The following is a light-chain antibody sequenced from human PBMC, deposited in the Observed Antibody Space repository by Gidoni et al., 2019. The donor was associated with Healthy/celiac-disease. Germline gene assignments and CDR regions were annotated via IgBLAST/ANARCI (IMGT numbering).Light chain of an antibody. J-gene: IGKJ1*01. CDR1: QSVSSSY. CDR2: GAS. V-gene: IGKV3-20*01. Sequence: IVLKQSPGTLSLSPGERATLSCRASQSVSSSYLAWYQQKPGQAPRLLIDGASSRATGIPDRFSGSGSGTDFTLTISRLEPEDFAVYYCQQYGSSPTFGQGTKVEIK. CDR3: QQYGSSPT.